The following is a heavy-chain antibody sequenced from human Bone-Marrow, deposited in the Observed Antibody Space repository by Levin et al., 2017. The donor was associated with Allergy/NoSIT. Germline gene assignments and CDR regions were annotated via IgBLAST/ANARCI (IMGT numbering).Heavy chain of an antibody. CDR2: ISGSGTRT. Sequence: GGSLRLSCATSGFTFSNYDISWVRQAPGKGPEWVSAISGSGTRTYYADSVKGRFTTSRDNSKHTLFLQMNRLRTEDTAVYYCAAGFWGQGTLVTVSS. J-gene: IGHJ4*02. CDR3: AAGF. V-gene: IGHV3-23*01. D-gene: IGHD6-25*01. CDR1: GFTFSNYD.